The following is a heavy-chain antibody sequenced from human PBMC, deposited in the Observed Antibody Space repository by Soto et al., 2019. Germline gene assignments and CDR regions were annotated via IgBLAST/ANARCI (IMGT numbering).Heavy chain of an antibody. CDR3: ACDSSGYYVRGVDY. D-gene: IGHD3-22*01. CDR2: IIPIFGTA. Sequence: SVKVSCKASGGTFSSYAISWVRQAPGQGLEWMGGIIPIFGTANYAQKFQGRVTITADKSTSTAYMELSSLRSEDTAVYYCACDSSGYYVRGVDYWGERSMVTV. CDR1: GGTFSSYA. J-gene: IGHJ4*02. V-gene: IGHV1-69*06.